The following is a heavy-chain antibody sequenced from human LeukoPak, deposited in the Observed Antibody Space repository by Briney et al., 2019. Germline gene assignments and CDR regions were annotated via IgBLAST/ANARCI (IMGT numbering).Heavy chain of an antibody. D-gene: IGHD2-15*01. V-gene: IGHV3-74*01. J-gene: IGHJ6*03. CDR1: GFTFSSYW. CDR3: ASQGWTNYYYYYYMDV. Sequence: PGGSLRLSCAASGFTFSSYWMHWVRQAPGKGLVWVSRIHSDGSSTSYADSVKGRFTISRDNAKNTLYLQMNSLRAEDTAVYYCASQGWTNYYYYYYMDVWGKGTTVTVSS. CDR2: IHSDGSST.